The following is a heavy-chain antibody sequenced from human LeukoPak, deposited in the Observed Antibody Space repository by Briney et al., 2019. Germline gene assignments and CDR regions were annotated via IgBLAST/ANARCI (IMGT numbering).Heavy chain of an antibody. V-gene: IGHV3-53*01. CDR1: GFTVSSNY. Sequence: GGSLRLSCAASGFTVSSNYMSWVRQAPGKGLEWVSVIYSGGSTYYADSVKGRFTISRDNSKNTLYLQMNSLRAEDTAVYYCASQEYSYGSYYFDYWGQGTLVTVSS. CDR2: IYSGGST. CDR3: ASQEYSYGSYYFDY. D-gene: IGHD5-18*01. J-gene: IGHJ4*02.